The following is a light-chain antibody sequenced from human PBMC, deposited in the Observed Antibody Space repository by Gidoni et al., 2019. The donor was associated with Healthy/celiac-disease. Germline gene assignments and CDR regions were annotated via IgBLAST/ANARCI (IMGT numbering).Light chain of an antibody. CDR1: SRDVGGYNY. CDR3: SSYTSSREV. Sequence: QSALTPPASVSGSPGQSITISCTGTSRDVGGYNYVSWYQQHPGKAPKLMIYDVSNRPSGVSNRFSGSKSGNTASLTISGLQAEDEADYYCSSYTSSREVFGTGTKVTVL. CDR2: DVS. V-gene: IGLV2-14*01. J-gene: IGLJ1*01.